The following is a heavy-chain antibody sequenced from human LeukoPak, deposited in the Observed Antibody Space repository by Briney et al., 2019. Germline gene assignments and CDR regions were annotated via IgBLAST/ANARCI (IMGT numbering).Heavy chain of an antibody. CDR1: GFTFSSYS. D-gene: IGHD6-13*01. V-gene: IGHV3-21*01. Sequence: GGSLRLSCAASGFTFSSYSMNWVRQAPGKGLEWVSSISSSSSYIYYADSVKGRFTISRDNAKNSLYLQMNSLRAEDTAVYYCARKAAAGFYYYGMDVWGQGTTVTVSS. CDR2: ISSSSSYI. CDR3: ARKAAAGFYYYGMDV. J-gene: IGHJ6*02.